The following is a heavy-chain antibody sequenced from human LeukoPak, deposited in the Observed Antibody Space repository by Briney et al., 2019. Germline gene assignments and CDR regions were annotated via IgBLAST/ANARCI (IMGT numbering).Heavy chain of an antibody. CDR2: ISSSSSTI. CDR1: GFTFSSYS. J-gene: IGHJ4*02. V-gene: IGHV3-48*04. D-gene: IGHD3-10*01. Sequence: GGSLRLSCAASGFTFSSYSMNWVRQAPGKELEWVSYISSSSSTIYYADSVKGRFTISRDNAKNSLYLQMNSLRAEDTAVYYCARGASMVRGRSEYFDYWGQGTLVTVYS. CDR3: ARGASMVRGRSEYFDY.